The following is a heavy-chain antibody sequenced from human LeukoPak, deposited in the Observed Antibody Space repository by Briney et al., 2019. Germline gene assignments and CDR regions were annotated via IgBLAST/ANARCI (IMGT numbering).Heavy chain of an antibody. V-gene: IGHV1-69*05. CDR1: GGTFSSYA. CDR2: IIPIFGTA. D-gene: IGHD2-2*01. Sequence: GASVKVSCKASGGTFSSYAISWVRQAPGQGLEWMGGIIPIFGTANYAQKFQGRVTITTDESTSTAYMELSSLRSEDTAVYYCARGRGGTYCSSTRCYEVDYYMDVWGKGTTVTVSS. J-gene: IGHJ6*03. CDR3: ARGRGGTYCSSTRCYEVDYYMDV.